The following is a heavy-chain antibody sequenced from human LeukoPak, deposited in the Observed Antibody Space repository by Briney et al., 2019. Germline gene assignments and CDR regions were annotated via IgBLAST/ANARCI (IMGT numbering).Heavy chain of an antibody. Sequence: GSPRLSCVTSGITFSSYAMNWVRQPPGKGLEWVATINQDGSNKYYVDSVKGRFTISRDNAKNSLYLQMDSLRAEDTAVYYCARGRGGGDYWGQGTLVTVSS. D-gene: IGHD2-15*01. CDR2: INQDGSNK. J-gene: IGHJ4*02. CDR1: GITFSSYA. V-gene: IGHV3-7*05. CDR3: ARGRGGGDY.